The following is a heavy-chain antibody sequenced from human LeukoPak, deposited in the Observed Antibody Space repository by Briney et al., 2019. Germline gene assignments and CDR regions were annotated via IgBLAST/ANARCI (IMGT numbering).Heavy chain of an antibody. CDR1: GVTASDYT. D-gene: IGHD2-2*02. J-gene: IGHJ1*01. CDR3: AVGRTDCISTTCYKTYFQH. V-gene: IGHV3-21*01. CDR2: ISSSSSYI. Sequence: HASAASGVTASDYTINRARPPTTKDLQGIKTISSSSSYIYYADSVKGRFTISRDNAKNSLYLQMNSLRAEDTAVYYCAVGRTDCISTTCYKTYFQHWGQGTLVTVSS.